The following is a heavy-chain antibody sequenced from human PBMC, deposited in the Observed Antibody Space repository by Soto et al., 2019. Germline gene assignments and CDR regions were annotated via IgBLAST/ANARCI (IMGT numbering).Heavy chain of an antibody. CDR2: ISGGGDST. J-gene: IGHJ4*02. V-gene: IGHV3-23*01. CDR1: GFTFSSYA. D-gene: IGHD3-10*01. CDR3: ATAGNYRFLHDY. Sequence: EVQLLESGGGLVQPGGSLRLSCAASGFTFSSYAVSWVRQAPGKGLEWVSAISGGGDSTYYADSVKGRFTISRDNSKNTLYLQMNSLGAEDTAVYYCATAGNYRFLHDYWGQGTLVTVSS.